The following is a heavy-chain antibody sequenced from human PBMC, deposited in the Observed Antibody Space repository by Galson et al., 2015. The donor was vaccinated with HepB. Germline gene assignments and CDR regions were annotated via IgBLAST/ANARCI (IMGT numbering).Heavy chain of an antibody. V-gene: IGHV3-33*01. D-gene: IGHD4-17*01. CDR1: GSSFSSHG. CDR2: IWFDGSKD. Sequence: SLRLSCAASGSSFSSHGMHWVRQAPGKGLEWVALIWFDGSKDHYADSVKGRFTISRENSNNMLYLQMNNLRVEDTAVYYCARYYGDYRAFDYWGQGTLVTVSS. CDR3: ARYYGDYRAFDY. J-gene: IGHJ4*02.